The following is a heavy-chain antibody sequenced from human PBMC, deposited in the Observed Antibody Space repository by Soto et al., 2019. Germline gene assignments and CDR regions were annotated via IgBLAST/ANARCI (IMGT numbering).Heavy chain of an antibody. CDR1: GGSISSGGYS. CDR3: ARVPHY. Sequence: QLQLQESGSGLVKPSQTLSLTCAVSGGSISSGGYSWSWLRQPPGKGLWWIGYIYHSGSTFYNPSPKGRVTISVDRSKHQLSLELSSVTAADTAVYYCARVPHYWCQGTLVTVS. CDR2: IYHSGST. J-gene: IGHJ4*02. V-gene: IGHV4-30-2*01.